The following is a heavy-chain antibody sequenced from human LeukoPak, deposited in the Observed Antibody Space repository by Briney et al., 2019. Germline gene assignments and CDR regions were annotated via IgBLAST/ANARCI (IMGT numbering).Heavy chain of an antibody. CDR3: ARDRLQLQS. CDR2: IYYTGNT. CDR1: GGSISSNNYY. J-gene: IGHJ5*02. D-gene: IGHD1-1*01. V-gene: IGHV4-61*01. Sequence: SETLSLTCTVSGGSISSNNYYWGWIRQPPGKGLEWIGYIYYTGNTNYNPSLKSRVTISVDTSKNQFSLKLSSVTAADTAVYYCARDRLQLQSWGQGTLVTVSS.